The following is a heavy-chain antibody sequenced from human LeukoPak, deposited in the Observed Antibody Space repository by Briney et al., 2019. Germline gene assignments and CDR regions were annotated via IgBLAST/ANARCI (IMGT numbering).Heavy chain of an antibody. V-gene: IGHV3-11*06. J-gene: IGHJ4*02. D-gene: IGHD6-19*01. Sequence: PGGSLRLSCVASGFTFSASYMTWVRQPPGKGLEWLSYISENSGDTNYADSVKGRFTISRDNSKNTLYLQMNSLRAEDTAVYYCARGVRIAVAGYIDYWGQGTLVTVSS. CDR2: ISENSGDT. CDR1: GFTFSASY. CDR3: ARGVRIAVAGYIDY.